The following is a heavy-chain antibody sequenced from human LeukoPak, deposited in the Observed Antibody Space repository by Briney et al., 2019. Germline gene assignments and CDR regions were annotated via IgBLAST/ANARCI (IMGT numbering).Heavy chain of an antibody. CDR2: ISSSSSYI. CDR3: ARSSGWFGIFDY. Sequence: GGSLGLSCAASGFTFSSYSMTWVRQAPGKGLEWVSSISSSSSYIYYADSVKGRFTISRDNAKNSLYLQMNSLRAEDTAVYYCARSSGWFGIFDYWGQGTLVTVSS. CDR1: GFTFSSYS. D-gene: IGHD6-19*01. V-gene: IGHV3-21*01. J-gene: IGHJ4*02.